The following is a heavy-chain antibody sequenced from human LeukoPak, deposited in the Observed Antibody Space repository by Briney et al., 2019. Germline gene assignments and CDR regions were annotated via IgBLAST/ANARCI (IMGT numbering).Heavy chain of an antibody. Sequence: PGGSLRLSCAASGFTFSSYSMNWVRQAPGKGLEWVSSISSSSSYIYYADSVKGRFTISRDNAKNSLYLHMNSLRAEDTAVYYCARDPGVVAFHYFDLWGQGTLVTVSS. CDR2: ISSSSSYI. J-gene: IGHJ4*02. D-gene: IGHD2-15*01. V-gene: IGHV3-21*04. CDR3: ARDPGVVAFHYFDL. CDR1: GFTFSSYS.